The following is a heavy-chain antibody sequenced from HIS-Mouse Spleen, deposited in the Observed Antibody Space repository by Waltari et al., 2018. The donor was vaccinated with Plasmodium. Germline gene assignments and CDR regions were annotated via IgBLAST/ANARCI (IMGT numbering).Heavy chain of an antibody. Sequence: QVQLQQWGAGLLKPSETLSLTCAVYGGSFSGYYWSWIRQPPGKGREWIGVINHSGSTNYNPSLKSRVTISVDMSKNQFSLKLSSVTAADTAVYYCATRGRAGRRSYYFDYWGQGTLVTVSS. J-gene: IGHJ4*02. CDR1: GGSFSGYY. CDR3: ATRGRAGRRSYYFDY. D-gene: IGHD3-10*01. CDR2: INHSGST. V-gene: IGHV4-34*01.